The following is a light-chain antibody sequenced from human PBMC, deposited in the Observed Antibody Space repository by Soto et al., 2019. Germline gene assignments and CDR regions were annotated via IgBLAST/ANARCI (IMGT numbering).Light chain of an antibody. Sequence: DIQFTPSPSFLPSSFGDRVTITCRASQDISNFLAWFQQKPGRAPKLLIYAVFTLQSGVPSRFSGSGSGAEFTLTISRLEPEDFAVYYCQQYGSSPYFGGGTKV. CDR1: QDISNF. V-gene: IGKV1-9*01. J-gene: IGKJ4*01. CDR3: QQYGSSPY. CDR2: AVF.